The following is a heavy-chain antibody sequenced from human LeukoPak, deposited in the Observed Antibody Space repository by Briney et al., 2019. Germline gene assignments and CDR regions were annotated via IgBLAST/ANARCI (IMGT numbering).Heavy chain of an antibody. CDR3: ARGSSAWDYYYYYMDV. V-gene: IGHV3-7*01. J-gene: IGHJ6*03. CDR2: INPDGSEK. CDR1: GFTFSTSW. D-gene: IGHD6-19*01. Sequence: GGSLRLSCAASGFTFSTSWMDWVRQAPGKGLEWVANINPDGSEKYSVDSVKGRFTISRDNAKNSLYLQMNSLRAEDTAVYYCARGSSAWDYYYYYMDVWGKGTTVTISS.